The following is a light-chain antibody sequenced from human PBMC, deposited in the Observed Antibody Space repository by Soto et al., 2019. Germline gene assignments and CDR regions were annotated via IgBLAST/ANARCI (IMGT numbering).Light chain of an antibody. CDR3: QQYNNGLREWT. CDR1: QSVSSN. J-gene: IGKJ1*01. V-gene: IGKV3-15*01. CDR2: GAS. Sequence: EIVMTQSPATLSVSPGERATLSCRASQSVSSNLAWYQQKPGQAPRLLIYGASTRATGIPARFSGSGSGTEFTLTISSLKSKDFAVYYGQQYNNGLREWTFGQVTKVEIK.